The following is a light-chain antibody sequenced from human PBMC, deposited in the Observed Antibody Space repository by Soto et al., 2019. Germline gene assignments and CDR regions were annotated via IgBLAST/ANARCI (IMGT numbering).Light chain of an antibody. Sequence: QSALTQPASVSGSPGQSITISCTGSSSDVGGYNYVSWYQQHPGKAPKLMIYEVSNRPSGISNRFSGSKSGNTASLTLSGLQAEDEADYYCSSYTQFSTVVFGGGTKLTVL. CDR3: SSYTQFSTVV. V-gene: IGLV2-14*01. J-gene: IGLJ3*02. CDR1: SSDVGGYNY. CDR2: EVS.